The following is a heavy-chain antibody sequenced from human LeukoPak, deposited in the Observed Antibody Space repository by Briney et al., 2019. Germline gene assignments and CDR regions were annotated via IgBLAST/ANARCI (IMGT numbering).Heavy chain of an antibody. Sequence: ASVKVSCKASGYTFTSYDINWVRQAPGQGLEWMGWMNPNSGDTGYAQKFQGRVTMTRNTSISTAYMELSSLRSEDTAVYYCAASIAAAGEVDYWGQGTLVTVSS. D-gene: IGHD6-13*01. J-gene: IGHJ4*02. V-gene: IGHV1-8*01. CDR1: GYTFTSYD. CDR3: AASIAAAGEVDY. CDR2: MNPNSGDT.